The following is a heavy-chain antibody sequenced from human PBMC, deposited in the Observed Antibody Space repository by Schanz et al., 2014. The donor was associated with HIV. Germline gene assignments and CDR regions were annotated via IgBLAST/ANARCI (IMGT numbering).Heavy chain of an antibody. J-gene: IGHJ4*02. CDR1: GFTISSNY. Sequence: EVQLVETEGGLIQPGGSLRLSCAVSGFTISSNYMSWVRQAPGKGLEWVSVVYIGDSTFYANSVKGRFTISRDDSKNTLYLQMNSLRAEDTAMYYCAAGLIRYFFDYWGQGTLVTVSS. V-gene: IGHV3-53*02. D-gene: IGHD2-21*01. CDR3: AAGLIRYFFDY. CDR2: VYIGDST.